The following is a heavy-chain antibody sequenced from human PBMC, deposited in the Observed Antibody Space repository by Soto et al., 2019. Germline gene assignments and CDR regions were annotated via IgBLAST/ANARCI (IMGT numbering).Heavy chain of an antibody. D-gene: IGHD2-15*01. Sequence: ASVKVSCKASGYTFTSYGISWVRQAPGQGLEWMGWISAYNGNTNYAQKLQGRATMTTDTSTSTAYMELRSLRSDDTAVYYCAKVVSKWVLTNWFDPWGQGTLVTVSS. J-gene: IGHJ5*02. V-gene: IGHV1-18*01. CDR1: GYTFTSYG. CDR3: AKVVSKWVLTNWFDP. CDR2: ISAYNGNT.